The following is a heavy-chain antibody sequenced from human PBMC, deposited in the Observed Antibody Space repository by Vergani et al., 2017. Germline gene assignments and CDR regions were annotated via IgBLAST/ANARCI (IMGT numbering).Heavy chain of an antibody. CDR3: ARNQQWLGLYYYYGMDV. D-gene: IGHD6-19*01. Sequence: VQLVESGGGLVKPGRSLRLSCAASGFTFSSYGMHWVRQAPGKGLEWVAVIWYDGSNKYYADSVKGRFTISRDNAKNSLYLQMNSLRAEDTAVYYCARNQQWLGLYYYYGMDVWGQGTTVTVSS. J-gene: IGHJ6*02. CDR2: IWYDGSNK. V-gene: IGHV3-33*01. CDR1: GFTFSSYG.